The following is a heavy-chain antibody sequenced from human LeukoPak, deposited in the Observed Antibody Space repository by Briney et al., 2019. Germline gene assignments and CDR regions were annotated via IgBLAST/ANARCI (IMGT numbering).Heavy chain of an antibody. J-gene: IGHJ5*02. CDR3: ARASYDSSGYYPFDP. Sequence: GGSLRLSCAASGFTFSSYWMHWVRQAPGKGLVWVSRINSDGSSTSYADSVKGRFTISRDNAKNTLYLQMNSLGAEDTAVYYCARASYDSSGYYPFDPWGQGTLVTVSS. D-gene: IGHD3-22*01. CDR2: INSDGSST. CDR1: GFTFSSYW. V-gene: IGHV3-74*01.